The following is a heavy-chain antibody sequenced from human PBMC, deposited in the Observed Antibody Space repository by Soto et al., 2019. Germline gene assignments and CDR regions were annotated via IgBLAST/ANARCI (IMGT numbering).Heavy chain of an antibody. V-gene: IGHV1-69*01. J-gene: IGHJ5*02. CDR3: VSGETREMATLLRDKRFHP. CDR2: IIPIFGTS. D-gene: IGHD5-12*01. CDR1: GGTFNNHA. Sequence: QVQLVQSGAEVKKPGSSVKVSCKASGGTFNNHAINWVRQAPGQGLEWMGGIIPIFGTSNYAQKFQGRVTSTVEESPRITYMEKSSVRCEESGVYCCVSGETREMATLLRDKRFHPWGQGTLLTLSS.